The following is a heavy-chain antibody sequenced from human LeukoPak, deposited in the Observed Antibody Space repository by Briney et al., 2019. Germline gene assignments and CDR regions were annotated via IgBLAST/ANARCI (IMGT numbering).Heavy chain of an antibody. D-gene: IGHD2-15*01. CDR3: ARYCSGGTCYRVNQGWFDP. CDR1: GGSISSYY. V-gene: IGHV4-59*08. CDR2: IYSSGST. J-gene: IGHJ5*02. Sequence: SETLSLTCTVSGGSISSYYWSWLRQPPGKGLEWIGYIYSSGSTNYNPSLKSRVTMSVDTSKNQFSLKLSSVTAADTAVYYCARYCSGGTCYRVNQGWFDPWGQGTLVAVSS.